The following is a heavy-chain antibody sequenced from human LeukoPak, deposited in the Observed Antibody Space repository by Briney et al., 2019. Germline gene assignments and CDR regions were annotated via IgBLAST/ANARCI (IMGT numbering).Heavy chain of an antibody. D-gene: IGHD3-22*01. CDR3: ARAGPQGGDYYDSSGYYYGLPDY. CDR1: GGSISSHY. CDR2: IYYSGST. J-gene: IGHJ4*02. Sequence: PSETLSLTCTVSGGSISSHYWSWIRQPPGKGLEWIGYIYYSGSTNYNPSLKSRVTISVDTSKNQFSLKLSSVTAADTAVYYCARAGPQGGDYYDSSGYYYGLPDYWGQGTLVTVSS. V-gene: IGHV4-59*11.